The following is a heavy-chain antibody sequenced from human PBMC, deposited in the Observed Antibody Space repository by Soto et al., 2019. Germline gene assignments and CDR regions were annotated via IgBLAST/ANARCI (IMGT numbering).Heavy chain of an antibody. V-gene: IGHV3-48*03. CDR2: ISSIGSTI. J-gene: IGHJ5*02. D-gene: IGHD2-2*01. Sequence: LRPSCSASGFTXSRYEMKWFRQAPWKGLEWVSYISSIGSTIEYADSVKGRFTISRDNAKNSLYLQMNSLRAEDTAVYYCARSWGVYCSSTSCYRPWFDPWGQGNLVTVSS. CDR1: GFTXSRYE. CDR3: ARSWGVYCSSTSCYRPWFDP.